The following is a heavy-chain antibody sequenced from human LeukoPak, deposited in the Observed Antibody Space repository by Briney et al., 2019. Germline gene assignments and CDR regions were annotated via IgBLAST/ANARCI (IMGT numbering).Heavy chain of an antibody. CDR3: AKDYTSASGYSYGDPADY. D-gene: IGHD5-18*01. J-gene: IGHJ4*02. CDR1: GFTFSSYA. Sequence: GGSLRLSCAASGFTFSSYAMSWVRQAPGKGLEWVSAISGSGGSTYYADSVKGRFTISRDNSKNTLYLQMNSLRAEDTAVYYCAKDYTSASGYSYGDPADYWGQGTLVTVSS. CDR2: ISGSGGST. V-gene: IGHV3-23*01.